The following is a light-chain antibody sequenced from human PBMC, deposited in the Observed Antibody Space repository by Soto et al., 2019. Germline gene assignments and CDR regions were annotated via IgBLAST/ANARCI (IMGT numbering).Light chain of an antibody. CDR2: KAS. CDR3: QHYNSYSWT. CDR1: QSFSSW. J-gene: IGKJ1*01. V-gene: IGKV1-5*03. Sequence: DIQLTQSPSTLSASVGDRITITCRASQSFSSWLAWYQQKPGKAPKLLIYKASSLESGVTSRFSGSGYGTEFTLTISSLQPDDFATYYCQHYNSYSWTFGQGTRVEVK.